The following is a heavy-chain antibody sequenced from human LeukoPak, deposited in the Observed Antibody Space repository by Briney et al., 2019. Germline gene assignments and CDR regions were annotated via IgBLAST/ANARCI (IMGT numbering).Heavy chain of an antibody. V-gene: IGHV3-7*01. D-gene: IGHD3-22*01. CDR2: IKQDGSET. J-gene: IGHJ4*02. CDR1: GFTFSNYW. CDR3: AKDSSVYYYDSRNFDY. Sequence: PGGSLRLSCAASGFTFSNYWMSWVRQAPGKGLEWVANIKQDGSETYYVDSVKGRFIISRDNAKNSLYLQMNSLRGEDTAVYYCAKDSSVYYYDSRNFDYWGQGTLVTVSS.